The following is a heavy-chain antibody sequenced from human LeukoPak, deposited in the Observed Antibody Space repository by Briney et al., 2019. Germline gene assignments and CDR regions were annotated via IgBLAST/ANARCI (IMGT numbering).Heavy chain of an antibody. CDR3: ARRAMRQLWLNY. CDR2: INHSGST. D-gene: IGHD5-18*01. V-gene: IGHV4-34*01. CDR1: GGSFSGYY. J-gene: IGHJ4*02. Sequence: SETLSLTCAVYGGSFSGYYWSWIRQPPGKGLEWIGEINHSGSTNYNPSLKSRVTISVDTSKNQFSLKLSSVTAADTAVYYCARRAMRQLWLNYWGQGTLVTVSS.